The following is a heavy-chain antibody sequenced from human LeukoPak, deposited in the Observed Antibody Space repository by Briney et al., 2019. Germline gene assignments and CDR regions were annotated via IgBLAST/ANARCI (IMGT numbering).Heavy chain of an antibody. Sequence: GGSLRLSCAASGFTFSNYAFYWVRQAPGKGLEWVALISYDGSNNYYADSVKGRFTISRDNSKNTLYLQVNSLRSEDTAVYYCARAGDYGSESFFRWRHSDYWGQGTLVTVSS. J-gene: IGHJ4*02. D-gene: IGHD3-10*01. CDR2: ISYDGSNN. CDR3: ARAGDYGSESFFRWRHSDY. V-gene: IGHV3-30-3*01. CDR1: GFTFSNYA.